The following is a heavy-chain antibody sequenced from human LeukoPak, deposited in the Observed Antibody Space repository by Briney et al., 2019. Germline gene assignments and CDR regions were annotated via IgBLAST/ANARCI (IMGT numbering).Heavy chain of an antibody. J-gene: IGHJ6*03. V-gene: IGHV1-18*01. D-gene: IGHD1-14*01. Sequence: ASVKVSCKASGYTFDIYGIAWVRQAPGQGLEWMGWIATYNGKTDYAQNLQGRVTMTTDLSTGTAYMELRSLRSDDTAVYYCARVYNSYYYYMDVWGQGTTVTVSS. CDR1: GYTFDIYG. CDR3: ARVYNSYYYYMDV. CDR2: IATYNGKT.